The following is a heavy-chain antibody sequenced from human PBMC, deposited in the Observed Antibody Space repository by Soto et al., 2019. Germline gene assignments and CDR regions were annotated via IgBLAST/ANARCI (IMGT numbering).Heavy chain of an antibody. CDR2: ISYDGSNK. J-gene: IGHJ4*02. CDR1: GFTFSSYG. D-gene: IGHD1-7*01. Sequence: ESGGGVVQPGRSLRLSCAASGFTFSSYGMHWVRQAPGKGLEWVAVISYDGSNKYYADSAKGRFTISRDNSKNTLYLQMNSLRAEDTAVYYCAKELTGTTSYWGQGTLVTVSS. CDR3: AKELTGTTSY. V-gene: IGHV3-30*18.